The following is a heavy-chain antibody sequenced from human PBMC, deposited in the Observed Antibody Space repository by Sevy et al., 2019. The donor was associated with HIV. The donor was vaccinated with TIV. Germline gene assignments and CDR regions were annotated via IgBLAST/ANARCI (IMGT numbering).Heavy chain of an antibody. CDR2: IYYSGST. J-gene: IGHJ4*02. CDR1: GGSISSGSYY. V-gene: IGHV4-39*01. CDR3: ARHGNSYGPFDS. D-gene: IGHD5-18*01. Sequence: SETLSLTCTVSGGSISSGSYYWGWIRQPPGKGLEWIGRIYYSGSTYYTPSLKSRVTISVDTSKNQFSLKLSSVTAADTAVFYCARHGNSYGPFDSWGQGTVVTVSS.